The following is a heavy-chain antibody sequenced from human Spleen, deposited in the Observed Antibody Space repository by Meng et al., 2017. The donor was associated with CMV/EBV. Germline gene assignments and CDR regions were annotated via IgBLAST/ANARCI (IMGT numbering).Heavy chain of an antibody. D-gene: IGHD6-13*01. CDR2: IYYSGST. V-gene: IGHV4-59*01. J-gene: IGHJ6*02. Sequence: SETLSLTCTVSGGSINSYYWSWIRQPPGKGLEWIGYIYYSGSTNYNPSLKSRVTMSVDTSKNQFSLKLRSVTAADTAMYYCARGDGAAAGPVASYYYYGMDVWGQGTTVTVSS. CDR3: ARGDGAAAGPVASYYYYGMDV. CDR1: GGSINSYY.